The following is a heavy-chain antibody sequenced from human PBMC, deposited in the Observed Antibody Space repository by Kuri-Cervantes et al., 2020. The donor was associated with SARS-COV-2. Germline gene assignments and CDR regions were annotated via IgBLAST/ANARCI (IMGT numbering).Heavy chain of an antibody. CDR2: IYPGDSDT. D-gene: IGHD2-15*01. V-gene: IGHV5-51*01. CDR1: GYSFTSYW. J-gene: IGHJ4*02. Sequence: GGSLRLSCKGSGYSFTSYWIGWVRQMPGKGLEWMGIIYPGDSDTRYSPSFQGQVTISADKSISTAYLQWSSLKASDTAMYCCARPGYCSGGSCYSLYYWGQGTLVTVSS. CDR3: ARPGYCSGGSCYSLYY.